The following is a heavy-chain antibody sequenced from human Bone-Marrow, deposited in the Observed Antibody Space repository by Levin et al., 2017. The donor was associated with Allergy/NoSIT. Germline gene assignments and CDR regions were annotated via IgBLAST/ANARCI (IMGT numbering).Heavy chain of an antibody. D-gene: IGHD2-15*01. Sequence: ASVKVSCKASGYVFKTYGITWVRQAPGQGLEWMGWISGYNGNTNYAQNLQDRITLTREITTNTAYMELRSLRSDDTAVYFCARHCSSGSCDDYWGQGTLVTVSS. J-gene: IGHJ4*02. CDR3: ARHCSSGSCDDY. V-gene: IGHV1-18*01. CDR1: GYVFKTYG. CDR2: ISGYNGNT.